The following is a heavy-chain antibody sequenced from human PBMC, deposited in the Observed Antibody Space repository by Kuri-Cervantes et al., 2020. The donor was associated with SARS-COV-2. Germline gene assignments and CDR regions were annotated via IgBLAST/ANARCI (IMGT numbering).Heavy chain of an antibody. J-gene: IGHJ4*02. CDR1: GGSFSGYY. Sequence: SETLSLTCAVYGGSFSGYYWGWIRQPPGKGLEWIGSIYHSGSTYYNPSLKSRVTISVDTSKNQFSLKLSSVTAADTAVYYCARAIAAAAPFDYWGQGTLVTVSS. CDR2: IYHSGST. D-gene: IGHD6-13*01. V-gene: IGHV4-38-2*01. CDR3: ARAIAAAAPFDY.